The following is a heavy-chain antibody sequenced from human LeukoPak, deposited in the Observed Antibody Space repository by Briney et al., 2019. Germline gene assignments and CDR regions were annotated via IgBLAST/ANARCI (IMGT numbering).Heavy chain of an antibody. CDR2: IYSGGST. V-gene: IGHV3-66*01. D-gene: IGHD2-2*01. J-gene: IGHJ3*02. CDR1: GFTVSSNY. CDR3: ARGPPGDCSSTSCSRWGAFDI. Sequence: GGSLRLSCAASGFTVSSNYMTWVRQAPGKGLEWVSVIYSGGSTYYADSVKGRFTISRDNSKNTVHLQMNSLRAEDTAVYYCARGPPGDCSSTSCSRWGAFDIWGQGTMVTVSS.